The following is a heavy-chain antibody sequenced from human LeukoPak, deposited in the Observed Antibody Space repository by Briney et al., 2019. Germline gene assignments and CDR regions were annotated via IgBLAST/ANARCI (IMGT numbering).Heavy chain of an antibody. V-gene: IGHV3-33*01. Sequence: TGGSLRLSCAASGFTFSSYGMHWVRQAPGKGLEWVAVIWYDGSNKYYADSVKGRFTISRDNSKNTLYLQMNSLRAEDTAVYYCARRGSGSYYNRMDVWGKGTTVTVSS. CDR3: ARRGSGSYYNRMDV. CDR1: GFTFSSYG. CDR2: IWYDGSNK. J-gene: IGHJ6*04. D-gene: IGHD3-10*01.